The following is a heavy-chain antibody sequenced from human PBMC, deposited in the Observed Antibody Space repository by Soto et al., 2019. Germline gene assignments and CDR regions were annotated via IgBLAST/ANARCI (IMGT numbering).Heavy chain of an antibody. CDR3: ARDRRGGGY. CDR1: GGSVSSGSYY. V-gene: IGHV4-61*01. D-gene: IGHD3-10*01. J-gene: IGHJ4*02. Sequence: SETLSLTCTVSGGSVSSGSYYWSWIRQPPGKGLEWIGYIYYSGSTNYNPSLKSRVTISVDTSKNQFSLKLSSVTAAATAVYYCARDRRGGGYWGQGTLVTVSS. CDR2: IYYSGST.